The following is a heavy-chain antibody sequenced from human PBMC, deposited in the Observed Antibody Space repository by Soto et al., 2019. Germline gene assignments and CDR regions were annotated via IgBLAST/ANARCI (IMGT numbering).Heavy chain of an antibody. CDR2: ISYSGNT. Sequence: SETLSLTCSVSGDSVTSGDYYWTWVRQSPGKGLEWIGYISYSGNTAYNPSLSSRLTISLDTSKNHFSLKLHAATAADTAVYYCARGEYSNSSGYYYFQHWGHVTPATVSS. CDR3: ARGEYSNSSGYYYFQH. D-gene: IGHD3-22*01. CDR1: GDSVTSGDYY. J-gene: IGHJ1*01. V-gene: IGHV4-30-4*01.